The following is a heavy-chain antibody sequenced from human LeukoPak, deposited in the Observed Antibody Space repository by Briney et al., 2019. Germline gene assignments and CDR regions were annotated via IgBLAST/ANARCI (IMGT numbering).Heavy chain of an antibody. D-gene: IGHD3-10*01. Sequence: GGSLRLSCAASGFTFSSYWMHWVRQAPGKGLVWVSRINSDGSSTSYADSVKGRFTISRDNSKNTLYLQMNSLRAEDTAVYYCASQYGSGSYYNEYWGQGTLVTVSS. J-gene: IGHJ4*02. CDR3: ASQYGSGSYYNEY. CDR1: GFTFSSYW. V-gene: IGHV3-74*01. CDR2: INSDGSST.